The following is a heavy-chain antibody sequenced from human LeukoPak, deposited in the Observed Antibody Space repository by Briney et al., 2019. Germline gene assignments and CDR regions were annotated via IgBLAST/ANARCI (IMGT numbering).Heavy chain of an antibody. CDR3: ATAAYCGGGCYSWYFDL. CDR1: GFPFSSFP. D-gene: IGHD2-21*02. V-gene: IGHV3-23*01. CDR2: ISGNGGRT. Sequence: GGSLSPSRAASGFPFSSFPMSWVRQAPGKGLEWVSAISGNGGRTYYADSVKGRFTISRDNSKNTLYLQMNSLRAEDTAVYYCATAAYCGGGCYSWYFDLWGRGTLVTVSS. J-gene: IGHJ2*01.